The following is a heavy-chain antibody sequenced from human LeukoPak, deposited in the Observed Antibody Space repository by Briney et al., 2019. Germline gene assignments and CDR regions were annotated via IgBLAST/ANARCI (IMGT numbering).Heavy chain of an antibody. V-gene: IGHV4-30-4*08. CDR2: IYYSGST. CDR1: GGSISSGDYY. J-gene: IGHJ6*03. CDR3: ARGGYCSSTSCYKENYYYYMDV. D-gene: IGHD2-2*02. Sequence: NPSETLSLTCTVSGGSISSGDYYWSWIRQPPGKGLEWIGYIYYSGSTYYNPSLKSRVTISVDTSKNQFSLKLSSVTAADTAVYYCARGGYCSSTSCYKENYYYYMDVWGKGTTVTVSS.